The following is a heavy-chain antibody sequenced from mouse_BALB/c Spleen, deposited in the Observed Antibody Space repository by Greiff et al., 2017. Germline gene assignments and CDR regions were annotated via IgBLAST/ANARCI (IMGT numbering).Heavy chain of an antibody. CDR3: ARRGSYVGGYFDY. V-gene: IGHV3-8*02. CDR1: GDSITSGY. Sequence: EVKLMESGPSLVKPSQTLSLTCSVTGDSITSGYWNWIRKFPGNKLEYMGYISYSGSTYYNPSLKSRISITRDTSKNQYYLQLNSVTTEDTATYYCARRGSYVGGYFDYWGQGTTLTVSS. CDR2: ISYSGST. J-gene: IGHJ2*01.